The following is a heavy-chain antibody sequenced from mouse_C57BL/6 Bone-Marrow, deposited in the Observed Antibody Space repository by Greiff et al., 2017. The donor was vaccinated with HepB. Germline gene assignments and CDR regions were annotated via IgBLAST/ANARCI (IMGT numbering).Heavy chain of an antibody. CDR2: INPNNGGT. CDR1: GYTFTDYY. CDR3: ARIYYSSPLAY. Sequence: VQLQQSGPELVKPGASVKISCKASGYTFTDYYMNWVKQSHGKSLEWIGDINPNNGGTSYNQKSKDKATLTADKSSSTAYMQLRSLTYEDSAVYYCARIYYSSPLAYWGQGTSVTVSS. J-gene: IGHJ4*01. D-gene: IGHD2-12*01. V-gene: IGHV1-26*01.